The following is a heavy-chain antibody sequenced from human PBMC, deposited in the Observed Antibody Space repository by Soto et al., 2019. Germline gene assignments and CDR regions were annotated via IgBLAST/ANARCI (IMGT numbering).Heavy chain of an antibody. Sequence: GESLKISCKGSGYSFTSYWIGWVRQMPGKGLEWMGIIYPGDSDTRYSPSFQGQVTISADKSISTAYLQWSSLKASDTAMYYCARRVAVAGTDYYYYGMDVWVQGTTVTVS. J-gene: IGHJ6*02. D-gene: IGHD6-19*01. CDR2: IYPGDSDT. CDR1: GYSFTSYW. CDR3: ARRVAVAGTDYYYYGMDV. V-gene: IGHV5-51*01.